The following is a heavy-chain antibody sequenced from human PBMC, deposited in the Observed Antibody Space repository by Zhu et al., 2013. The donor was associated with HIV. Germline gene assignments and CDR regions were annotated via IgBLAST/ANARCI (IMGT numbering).Heavy chain of an antibody. CDR1: GGTFSSYA. D-gene: IGHD2-2*01. Sequence: QVQLVQSGAEVKKPGSSVKVSCKASGGTFSSYAISWVRQAPGQGLEWMGGIIPIFGTANYAQKFQGRVTITADESTSTAYMELSSLRSEDTAVYYCARVGSSTSCYACDAFDIWGQGDNGHRLF. J-gene: IGHJ3*02. CDR3: ARVGSSTSCYACDAFDI. CDR2: IIPIFGTA. V-gene: IGHV1-69*01.